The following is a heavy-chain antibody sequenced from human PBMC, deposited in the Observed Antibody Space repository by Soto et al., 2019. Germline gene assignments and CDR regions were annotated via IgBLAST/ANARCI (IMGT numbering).Heavy chain of an antibody. Sequence: EVHLVESGGGLVKPGEFLRLSCAASGFTFNNAWMNWVRQAPGKGLEWVGRIKSYSAGGTTDYAAPLKGRFTISRDESRDTLYLQLNSLKPEDAAVYYCTAGYCSGADCYSSHYCGQGTLVTVSS. CDR2: IKSYSAGGTT. V-gene: IGHV3-15*07. J-gene: IGHJ4*02. D-gene: IGHD2-15*01. CDR1: GFTFNNAW. CDR3: TAGYCSGADCYSSHY.